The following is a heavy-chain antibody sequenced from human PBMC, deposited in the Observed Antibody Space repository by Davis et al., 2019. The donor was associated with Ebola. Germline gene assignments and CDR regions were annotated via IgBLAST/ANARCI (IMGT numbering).Heavy chain of an antibody. Sequence: GESLKISCKGSGYSFTSYWIVWVRQMPGKGLECMGIIFPGYSDTRYSPSFQGQVTISADKSISTAYLQWSSLKASDTAMYYCARGTDGYNPGGYFDSWGQGTLVTVSS. CDR1: GYSFTSYW. D-gene: IGHD5-24*01. V-gene: IGHV5-51*01. J-gene: IGHJ4*02. CDR3: ARGTDGYNPGGYFDS. CDR2: IFPGYSDT.